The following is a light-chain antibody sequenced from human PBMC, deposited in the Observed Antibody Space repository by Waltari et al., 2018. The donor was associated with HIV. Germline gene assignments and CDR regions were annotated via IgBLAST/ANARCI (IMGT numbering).Light chain of an antibody. Sequence: DIVMTQSPDSLAVSLGERATINCKSSQSVIYSSNNKNYLSWFQQKPGQPPRLLIYWASTRETGVPDRFSGGGSGTDFTLTISSLQAEVVAVYYCQQYYSTPFTFGPGTRVDIK. V-gene: IGKV4-1*01. CDR3: QQYYSTPFT. CDR2: WAS. CDR1: QSVIYSSNNKNY. J-gene: IGKJ3*01.